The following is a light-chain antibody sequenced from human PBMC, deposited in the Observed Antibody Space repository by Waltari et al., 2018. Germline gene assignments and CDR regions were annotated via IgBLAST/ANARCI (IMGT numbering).Light chain of an antibody. J-gene: IGLJ3*02. CDR3: CSYAGNTVWV. CDR2: EGT. CDR1: TSTFGSYAL. V-gene: IGLV2-23*01. Sequence: QSALTHPASVSGSPGQSITISSTGTTSTFGSYALSSWYQQHPDKAPKLMVYEGTKRPPGISTRFSGAKSGNTASLTISGLQAEDEADYYCCSYAGNTVWVFGGGTKLTVL.